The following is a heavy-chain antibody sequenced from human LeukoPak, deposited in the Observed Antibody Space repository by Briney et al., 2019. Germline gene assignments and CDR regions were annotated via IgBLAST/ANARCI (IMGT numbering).Heavy chain of an antibody. Sequence: PSETLSLTCTVSGGSISSSSYYWGWIRQPAGKGLEWIGRIYTSGSTNYNPSLKSRATISVDTSKNQFSLKLSSVTAADTAVYYCARDVGYSSSWNEEPGDRGRWFDPWGQGTLVTVSS. CDR1: GGSISSSSYY. V-gene: IGHV4-61*02. CDR3: ARDVGYSSSWNEEPGDRGRWFDP. J-gene: IGHJ5*02. D-gene: IGHD6-13*01. CDR2: IYTSGST.